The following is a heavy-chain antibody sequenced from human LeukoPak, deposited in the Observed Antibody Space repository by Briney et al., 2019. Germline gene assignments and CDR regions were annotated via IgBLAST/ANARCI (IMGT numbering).Heavy chain of an antibody. CDR1: GGSFSGYY. D-gene: IGHD3-10*01. CDR2: INHSGST. J-gene: IGHJ4*02. V-gene: IGHV4-34*01. CDR3: ASMVRGVISLDAFDY. Sequence: PETLSLTCAVYGGSFSGYYWSWIRQPPGKGLEWIGEINHSGSTNYNPSLKSRVTISVDTSKNQFSLKLSSVTAADTAVYYCASMVRGVISLDAFDYWGQGTLVTVSS.